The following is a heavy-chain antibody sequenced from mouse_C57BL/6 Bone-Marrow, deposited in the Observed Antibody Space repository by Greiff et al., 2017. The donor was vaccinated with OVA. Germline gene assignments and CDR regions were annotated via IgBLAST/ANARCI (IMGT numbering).Heavy chain of an antibody. V-gene: IGHV1-26*01. CDR1: GYTFTDYY. CDR2: LNPNNGGT. D-gene: IGHD2-4*01. Sequence: EVQLQQSGPELVKPGASVQISCKASGYTFTDYYMNWVKQSHGKSLEWIGDLNPNNGGTSYNQKFKGKDTLTVDKSSSTAYMELRSLTSEDSAVYYCARSRDYDYDRRTFAYWGQGTLVTVSA. J-gene: IGHJ3*01. CDR3: ARSRDYDYDRRTFAY.